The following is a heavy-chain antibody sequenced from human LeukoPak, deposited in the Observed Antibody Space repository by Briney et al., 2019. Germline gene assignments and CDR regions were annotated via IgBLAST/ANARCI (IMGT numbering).Heavy chain of an antibody. Sequence: GGSLRLSCAASGFTFSSYWMSWVRQAPGKGLEWVANIKQDGSEKYYVDSVKGRFTISRDNAKNSLYLQMNSLRAEDTAVYYCARDGYCSGGSCGYFDYWGQGTLVTVSS. CDR1: GFTFSSYW. D-gene: IGHD2-15*01. CDR3: ARDGYCSGGSCGYFDY. J-gene: IGHJ4*02. V-gene: IGHV3-7*01. CDR2: IKQDGSEK.